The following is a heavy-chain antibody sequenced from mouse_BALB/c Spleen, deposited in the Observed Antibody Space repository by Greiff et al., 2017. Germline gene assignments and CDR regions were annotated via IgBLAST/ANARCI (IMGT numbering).Heavy chain of an antibody. CDR1: GYTFTSYW. CDR2: IYPSDSYT. Sequence: QVQLQQSGAELVRPGASVKLSCKASGYTFTSYWINWVKQRPGQGLEWIGNIYPSDSYTNYNQKFKDKATLTVDKSSSTAYMQLSSPTSEDSAVYYCTRGTTVVRAMDYWGQGTSVTVSS. V-gene: IGHV1-69*02. D-gene: IGHD1-1*01. J-gene: IGHJ4*01. CDR3: TRGTTVVRAMDY.